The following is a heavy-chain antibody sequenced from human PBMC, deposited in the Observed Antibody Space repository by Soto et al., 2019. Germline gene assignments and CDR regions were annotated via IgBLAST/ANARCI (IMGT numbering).Heavy chain of an antibody. J-gene: IGHJ4*02. CDR3: ARTRGY. V-gene: IGHV3-7*05. CDR1: GFTFSGYW. CDR2: IKEDGSEK. D-gene: IGHD3-3*01. Sequence: EVQLVESGGGLVQPGGSLRLSCAASGFTFSGYWMKWVRQAPGKGLEWVATIKEDGSEKYYVDSVKGRFTISRDSAKNSVHLQMNSLRVEDTAVYYCARTRGYWGQGTLVPVSS.